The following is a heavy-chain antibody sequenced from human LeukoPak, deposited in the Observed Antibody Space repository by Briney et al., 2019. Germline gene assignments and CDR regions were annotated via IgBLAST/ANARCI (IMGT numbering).Heavy chain of an antibody. D-gene: IGHD6-6*01. CDR1: GFTFSTYS. CDR3: ARAVPSIAARPLDY. CDR2: ISSSSTYI. V-gene: IGHV3-21*01. Sequence: GGSLRLSCAASGFTFSTYSMNWVRQAPGKGLEWVSSISSSSTYIYYADSVKGRFTISRDNAKNSLYLQMNSLRAEDTAVYYCARAVPSIAARPLDYWGQGTLVTVSS. J-gene: IGHJ4*02.